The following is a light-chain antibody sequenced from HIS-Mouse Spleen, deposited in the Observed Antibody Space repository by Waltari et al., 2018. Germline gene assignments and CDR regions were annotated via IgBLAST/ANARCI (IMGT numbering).Light chain of an antibody. CDR1: QSISSW. Sequence: DIQMTQSPSTLSASVGDRVTITCRASQSISSWLAWYQQKPGKAPKLLVYKASSLESGVPSRFSGSGSGTEFTLTISSLQPDDFATYYCQQYNSYTLTFGGGTKVEIK. J-gene: IGKJ4*01. V-gene: IGKV1-5*03. CDR3: QQYNSYTLT. CDR2: KAS.